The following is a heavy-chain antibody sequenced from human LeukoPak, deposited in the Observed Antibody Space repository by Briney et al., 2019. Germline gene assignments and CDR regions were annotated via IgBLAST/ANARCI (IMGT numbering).Heavy chain of an antibody. V-gene: IGHV3-7*05. J-gene: IGHJ4*02. CDR1: GFTFRSSW. CDR3: TRDRYGD. CDR2: IKHDGSEG. Sequence: GGSLRLSCVVSGFTFRSSWMSWVRQAPGKGLEWLANIKHDGSEGFYVDSLKGRFTISRDNAKSSLFLQMNSLRVEDTAVYYCTRDRYGDWGQGTLVTVSS. D-gene: IGHD5-18*01.